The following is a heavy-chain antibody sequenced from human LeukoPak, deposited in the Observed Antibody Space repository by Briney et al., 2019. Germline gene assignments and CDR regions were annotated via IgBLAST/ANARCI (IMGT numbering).Heavy chain of an antibody. CDR3: AKEKAVAGMFDY. Sequence: GGSLRLSCAVSGFTFSSYAMSWVRQAPGKGLEWVSAISGSGGPAYYADSMKGRFTISRDNSKNTLYLQMNRLRAEDTAVYYCAKEKAVAGMFDYWGQGTLVTVSS. V-gene: IGHV3-23*01. CDR1: GFTFSSYA. D-gene: IGHD6-19*01. CDR2: ISGSGGPA. J-gene: IGHJ4*02.